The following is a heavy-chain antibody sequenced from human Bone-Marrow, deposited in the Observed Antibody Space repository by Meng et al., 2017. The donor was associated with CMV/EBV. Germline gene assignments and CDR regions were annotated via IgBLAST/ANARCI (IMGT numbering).Heavy chain of an antibody. CDR2: INNDGTYT. CDR1: GFSFSSVW. V-gene: IGHV3-74*01. CDR3: ARGSSGPWAFDI. J-gene: IGHJ3*02. D-gene: IGHD3-22*01. Sequence: GGSLRLSCAASGFSFSSVWMHWVRQAPGKGLVWVSRINNDGTYTNYGDSVKGRFTISRDNAKNTLYLQMNSLRAEDTAVYYCARGSSGPWAFDIWGQGTMVTVSS.